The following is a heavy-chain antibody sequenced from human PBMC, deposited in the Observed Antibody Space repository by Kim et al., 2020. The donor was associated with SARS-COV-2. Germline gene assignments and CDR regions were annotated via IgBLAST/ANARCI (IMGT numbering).Heavy chain of an antibody. J-gene: IGHJ6*02. CDR3: AREYGMDV. CDR2: GTA. V-gene: IGHV1-69*01. Sequence: GTANCAQKFQGRVTITADESTSTAYMELSRLRSDDTAVYYCAREYGMDVWGQGTTVTVSS.